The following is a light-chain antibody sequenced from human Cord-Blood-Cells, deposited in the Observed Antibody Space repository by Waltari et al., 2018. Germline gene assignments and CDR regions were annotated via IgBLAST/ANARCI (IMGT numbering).Light chain of an antibody. V-gene: IGKV3-11*01. CDR1: QSVSSY. CDR3: QQRSNWPLT. CDR2: DAS. Sequence: EIVLTQSLATLSLYPGERATHSCTASQSVSSYLAWYQQKPGQAPRLLIYDASNRATGIPARFSGSGSETDFTLTISSLEPEDFAVYYCQQRSNWPLTFGGGTKVEIK. J-gene: IGKJ4*01.